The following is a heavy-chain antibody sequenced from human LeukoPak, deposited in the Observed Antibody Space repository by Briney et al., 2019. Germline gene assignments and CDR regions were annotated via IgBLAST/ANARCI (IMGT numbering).Heavy chain of an antibody. Sequence: ASVKVSCKASGYTFTGYYMHWVRHAPGQGLEWMVWINPNSGGTNYAQKFQGRVTMTRDTSITTAYMELSRLRSDDTAVYYCARRPIVAVPAPIDYWGQGNLVTVSS. CDR1: GYTFTGYY. V-gene: IGHV1-2*02. CDR3: ARRPIVAVPAPIDY. CDR2: INPNSGGT. J-gene: IGHJ4*02. D-gene: IGHD2-2*01.